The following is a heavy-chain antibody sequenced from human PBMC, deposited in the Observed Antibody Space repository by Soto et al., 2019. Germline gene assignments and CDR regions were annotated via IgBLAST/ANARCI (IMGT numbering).Heavy chain of an antibody. CDR1: GASINSGGFY. Sequence: QVHLQESGPGLVKSSQTLSLTCTVSGASINSGGFYWSWVRQLPGNGLEWIGYIDYRGRTFYNPSLKSRATISRDTSKNQFSLEVNSVTAADTAVFFCARVSAAGTRWFAPWGQGTLFTVSS. J-gene: IGHJ5*02. D-gene: IGHD6-13*01. V-gene: IGHV4-31*03. CDR2: IDYRGRT. CDR3: ARVSAAGTRWFAP.